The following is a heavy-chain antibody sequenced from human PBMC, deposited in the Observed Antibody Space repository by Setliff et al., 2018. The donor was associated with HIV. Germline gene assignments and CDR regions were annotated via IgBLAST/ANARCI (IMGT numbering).Heavy chain of an antibody. CDR1: RGSISTYY. CDR2: IYYTGTT. Sequence: PSETLSLTCTVSRGSISTYYWTWIRQPPGKGLEYIGYIYYTGTTIYNPSLKSRVTMSVDTSKNQLSLKLRSVTAADTAVYYCARARITMTGGRLEPYAFDRWGQGTKVTVSS. D-gene: IGHD3-22*01. J-gene: IGHJ3*01. CDR3: ARARITMTGGRLEPYAFDR. V-gene: IGHV4-59*12.